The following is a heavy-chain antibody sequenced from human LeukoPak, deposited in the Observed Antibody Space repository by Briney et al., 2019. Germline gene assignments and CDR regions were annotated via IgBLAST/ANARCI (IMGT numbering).Heavy chain of an antibody. D-gene: IGHD3-10*01. J-gene: IGHJ4*02. V-gene: IGHV4-4*09. Sequence: SETLSLTCTVSGGSITSYYWSWLRQPPGKGLEWIGYIYTSGSTNSAPSLKSRVTIAVDTTKNQFSLKLYSVTAADKAVDYCARHYNYNWNYVDYWGQGTLVTVSS. CDR2: IYTSGST. CDR3: ARHYNYNWNYVDY. CDR1: GGSITSYY.